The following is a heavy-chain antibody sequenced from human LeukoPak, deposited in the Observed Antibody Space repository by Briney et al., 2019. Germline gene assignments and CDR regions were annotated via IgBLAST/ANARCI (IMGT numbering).Heavy chain of an antibody. J-gene: IGHJ3*01. V-gene: IGHV4-59*01. D-gene: IGHD3-16*02. CDR3: ARAPEHTGSYPDVSDV. Sequence: PSETLSLTCSVSGGSITNYYWNWIRQSPGKGLEWIGDVYHNGYINYNPSVKSRIAMSVDTSRMQFSLRLTSVTAADTAVYYCARAPEHTGSYPDVSDVWGQGILVTVSS. CDR1: GGSITNYY. CDR2: VYHNGYI.